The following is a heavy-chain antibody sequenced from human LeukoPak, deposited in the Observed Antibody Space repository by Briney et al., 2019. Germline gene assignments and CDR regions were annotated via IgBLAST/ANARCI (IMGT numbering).Heavy chain of an antibody. Sequence: GGSLRLSCAASGFTVSSNYMSWVRQAPGKGREWVSVIYSGGSTYYADSVKGRFTISRDNSKNTLYLQMNSLRAEDTAVYYCAGAITHYDILTGYNHWGQGTLVTVSS. D-gene: IGHD3-9*01. V-gene: IGHV3-53*01. J-gene: IGHJ5*02. CDR2: IYSGGST. CDR3: AGAITHYDILTGYNH. CDR1: GFTVSSNY.